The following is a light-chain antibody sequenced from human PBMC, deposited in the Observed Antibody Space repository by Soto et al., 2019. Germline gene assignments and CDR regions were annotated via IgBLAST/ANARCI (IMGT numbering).Light chain of an antibody. Sequence: DIQMTQFPSTLSASLGDRVTITCRASQSISSWLAWYQQKPGKAPKLLIYDASSLESGVPSRFSGSGSGTEFTLTISSLQPDDFATYYCQQYNSYPWTFGQGTKVDIK. V-gene: IGKV1-5*01. CDR2: DAS. J-gene: IGKJ1*01. CDR1: QSISSW. CDR3: QQYNSYPWT.